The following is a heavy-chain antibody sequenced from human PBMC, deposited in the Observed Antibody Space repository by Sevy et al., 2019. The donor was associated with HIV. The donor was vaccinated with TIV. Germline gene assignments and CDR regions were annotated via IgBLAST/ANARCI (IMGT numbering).Heavy chain of an antibody. CDR2: ISGSGSTI. D-gene: IGHD6-13*01. CDR1: GFTFSSYS. CDR3: ARLRGYSSSWSYFDY. Sequence: GGSLRLSCAASGFTFSSYSMNWVRQAPGKGLEWVSYISGSGSTIYYANSVKGRFTISRDSAKNSLYLQMNSLRAEDTAVYYCARLRGYSSSWSYFDYWGQGTLVTVSS. V-gene: IGHV3-48*01. J-gene: IGHJ4*02.